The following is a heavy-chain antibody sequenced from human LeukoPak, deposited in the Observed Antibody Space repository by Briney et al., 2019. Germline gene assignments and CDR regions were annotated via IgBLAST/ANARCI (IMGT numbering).Heavy chain of an antibody. CDR3: AKADGAVRYFDNTRKRALDY. D-gene: IGHD3-9*01. J-gene: IGHJ4*02. V-gene: IGHV3-30*18. CDR1: GFTFSSYG. CDR2: TAFNGSNNDYVT. Sequence: GRSLRLSCAASGFTFSSYGMHWVRQAPGKGLEWVAVTAFNGSNNDYVTSYANSVKGRFTISRDNSKNTLYLQMSSLRAEDTAVYYCAKADGAVRYFDNTRKRALDYWGQGTLVTVSS.